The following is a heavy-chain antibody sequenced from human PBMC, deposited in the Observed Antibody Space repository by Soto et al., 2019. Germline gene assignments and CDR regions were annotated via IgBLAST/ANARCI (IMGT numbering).Heavy chain of an antibody. CDR1: GFTFSSYE. V-gene: IGHV3-48*03. CDR2: ISSSGSTI. D-gene: IGHD2-2*01. J-gene: IGHJ6*02. CDR3: ARWDGDCSSTSCYPGSYGMDV. Sequence: GGSLRLSCAASGFTFSSYEMNWVRQAPGKGLEWVSYISSSGSTIYYADSVKGRFTISRDNAKNSLYLQMNSLRAEDTAVYYCARWDGDCSSTSCYPGSYGMDVWGQGTTVTVS.